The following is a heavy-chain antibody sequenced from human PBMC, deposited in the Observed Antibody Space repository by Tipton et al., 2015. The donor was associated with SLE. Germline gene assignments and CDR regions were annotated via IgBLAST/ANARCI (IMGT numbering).Heavy chain of an antibody. Sequence: TLSLTCTVSGGSISSYYWSWIRQPPGKGLEWIGYIYTSGSTNYNPSLKSRVTISVDTSKNQFSLKLSSVTAADTAVFYCARIADPSSSWYEDWYFDLWGRGTLVTVSS. D-gene: IGHD6-13*01. CDR3: ARIADPSSSWYEDWYFDL. CDR1: GGSISSYY. V-gene: IGHV4-4*09. J-gene: IGHJ2*01. CDR2: IYTSGST.